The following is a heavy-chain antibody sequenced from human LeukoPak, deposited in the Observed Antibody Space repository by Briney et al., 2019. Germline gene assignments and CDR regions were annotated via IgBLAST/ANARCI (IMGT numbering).Heavy chain of an antibody. Sequence: SETLSLTCAVYGGSFSGYYWSWIRQPPGKGLEWIGETNHSGSTNYNPSLKSRVTISVDTSKNQFSLKLSSVTAADTAVYYCAREGCSGGSCYEGVGFDYWGQGTLVTASS. CDR1: GGSFSGYY. CDR3: AREGCSGGSCYEGVGFDY. V-gene: IGHV4-34*01. D-gene: IGHD2-15*01. J-gene: IGHJ4*02. CDR2: TNHSGST.